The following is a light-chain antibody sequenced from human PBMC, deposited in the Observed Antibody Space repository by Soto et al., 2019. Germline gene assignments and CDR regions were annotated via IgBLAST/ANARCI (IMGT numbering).Light chain of an antibody. CDR1: SSDIGGYNY. V-gene: IGLV2-14*01. CDR2: DVR. J-gene: IGLJ2*01. CDR3: SSYTSSSTVI. Sequence: QSALTQPASVSGSPGQSITISCTGTSSDIGGYNYISWYQQLPGKAPKFIIYDVRNRPSGVSNRFSGSRSGNTASLTISGLQAEDEPDYYCSSYTSSSTVIFGGGTKLTVL.